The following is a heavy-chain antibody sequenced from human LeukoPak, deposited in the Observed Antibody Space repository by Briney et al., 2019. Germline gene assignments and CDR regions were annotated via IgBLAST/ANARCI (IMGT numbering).Heavy chain of an antibody. CDR2: ISGSGGST. V-gene: IGHV3-23*01. Sequence: QPGGSLRLSCAASGFTFSSYAMSWVRQAPGKGLEWVSAISGSGGSTYYADSVKGRFTISRDNSKNTLYLQMNSLRAEDTAVYYCAKDHFIVVVPAAIGGGFDYWGQGTLVTVSS. D-gene: IGHD2-2*02. CDR1: GFTFSSYA. CDR3: AKDHFIVVVPAAIGGGFDY. J-gene: IGHJ4*02.